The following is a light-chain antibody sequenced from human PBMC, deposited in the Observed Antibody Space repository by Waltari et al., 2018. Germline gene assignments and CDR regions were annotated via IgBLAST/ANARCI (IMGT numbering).Light chain of an antibody. CDR2: WAS. CDR3: QQYYSSLPYT. J-gene: IGKJ2*01. CDR1: QSVLYSSNNKNY. V-gene: IGKV4-1*01. Sequence: DIVTTQSPDSLAVSLGERATINCQSSQSVLYSSNNKNYLAWYQQKPGQPPKLLIYWASTRESGVPDRFSGSGSETDFTLTISSLQAEDVAVYYCQQYYSSLPYTFGQGTKLEIK.